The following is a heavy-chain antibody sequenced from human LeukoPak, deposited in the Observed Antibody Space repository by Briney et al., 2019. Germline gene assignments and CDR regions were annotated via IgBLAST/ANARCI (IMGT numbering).Heavy chain of an antibody. CDR2: ISGSGGST. D-gene: IGHD3-3*01. J-gene: IGHJ4*02. CDR3: AKGLRFLEWFEY. V-gene: IGHV3-23*01. Sequence: GGSLSLSCAASGFTFSSYAMSWVRQAPGRGLEWVSAISGSGGSTYYADSVKGRFTISRDNSKNTLYLQMNSLRAEDTAVYYCAKGLRFLEWFEYWGQGTLVTVSS. CDR1: GFTFSSYA.